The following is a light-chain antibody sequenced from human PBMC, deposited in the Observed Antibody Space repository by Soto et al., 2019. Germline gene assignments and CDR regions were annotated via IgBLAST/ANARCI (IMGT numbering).Light chain of an antibody. CDR3: QHYNSYSEA. CDR1: QNVNKW. Sequence: DIQITHSPSTLSASVGARVTITCRASQNVNKWLAWFQQKPGKAPKLLIYKASTLKSGVPSRFSGSGSGTEFTLTISSLQPDDFATYYCQHYNSYSEAFGQGTKVDIK. CDR2: KAS. V-gene: IGKV1-5*03. J-gene: IGKJ1*01.